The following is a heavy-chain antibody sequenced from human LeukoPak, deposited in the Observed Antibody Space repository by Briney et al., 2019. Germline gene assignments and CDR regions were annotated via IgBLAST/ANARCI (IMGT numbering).Heavy chain of an antibody. D-gene: IGHD3-22*01. CDR1: GFTFSDHY. CDR2: TRKKANSYTT. Sequence: GGSLRLSCAASGFTFSDHYMDWVRQAPGKGLEWVGRTRKKANSYTTEYAASVKGRFTISRDDSNYSLYLQMNSLKIEDTAVYYCVRVTDTDYYYDYGGEGTLVTVSS. CDR3: VRVTDTDYYYDY. J-gene: IGHJ4*02. V-gene: IGHV3-72*01.